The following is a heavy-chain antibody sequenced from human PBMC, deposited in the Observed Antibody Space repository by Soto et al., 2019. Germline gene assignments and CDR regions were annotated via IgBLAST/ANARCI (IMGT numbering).Heavy chain of an antibody. CDR2: INAIFGDT. CDR3: ARSPGFDY. D-gene: IGHD3-10*01. J-gene: IGHJ4*02. V-gene: IGHV1-3*01. CDR1: GYTFSSYA. Sequence: ASVKVSCKASGYTFSSYAMHWVRQAPGQGLEWTGGINAIFGDTNYSQKFQGRVTLTRDESTSTAYMELSSLRSEDTAVYYCARSPGFDYWGQGTLVTVSS.